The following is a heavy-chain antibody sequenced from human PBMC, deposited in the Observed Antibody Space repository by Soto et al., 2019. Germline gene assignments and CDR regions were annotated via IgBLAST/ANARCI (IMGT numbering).Heavy chain of an antibody. CDR3: ARSRSPYCSGGSCYYWDY. J-gene: IGHJ4*02. V-gene: IGHV4-4*02. CDR1: SGSISSSNW. Sequence: SETLSLTCAVSSGSISSSNWWCWVRQPPGKGLEWIGEIYHSGSTNYNPSLKSRVTISVDTSKNQFSLKLSSVTAADTAVYYCARSRSPYCSGGSCYYWDYWGQGTLVTVSS. CDR2: IYHSGST. D-gene: IGHD2-15*01.